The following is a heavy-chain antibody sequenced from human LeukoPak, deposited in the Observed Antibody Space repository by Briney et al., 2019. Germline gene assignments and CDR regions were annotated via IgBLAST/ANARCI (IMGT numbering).Heavy chain of an antibody. J-gene: IGHJ4*02. D-gene: IGHD3-22*01. CDR1: GGTFSSYA. CDR2: ITPILGIA. V-gene: IGHV1-69*04. CDR3: ARVPHDYYDSSGYYYIDY. Sequence: ASVKVSCKASGGTFSSYAISWVRQAPGQGLEWMGRITPILGIANYAQKFQGRVTITADKSTSTAYMELSSLRSEDTAVYYCARVPHDYYDSSGYYYIDYWGQGTLVTVSS.